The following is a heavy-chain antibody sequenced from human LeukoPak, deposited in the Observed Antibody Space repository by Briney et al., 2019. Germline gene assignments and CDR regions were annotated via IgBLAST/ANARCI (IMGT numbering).Heavy chain of an antibody. CDR2: IYHSGST. CDR3: ARQFRAYFDY. D-gene: IGHD5-24*01. J-gene: IGHJ4*02. Sequence: SETLSLXCAVSGYSISSGYYWGWIRQPPGKGLEWIGSIYHSGSTYYNPSLKSRVTISVDTSKNQFSLKLSSVTAADTAVDYCARQFRAYFDYWGQGTLVTVSS. V-gene: IGHV4-38-2*01. CDR1: GYSISSGYY.